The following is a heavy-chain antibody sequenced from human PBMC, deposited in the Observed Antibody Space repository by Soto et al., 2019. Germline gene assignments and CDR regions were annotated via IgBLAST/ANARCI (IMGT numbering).Heavy chain of an antibody. V-gene: IGHV3-30-3*01. CDR3: ARDYGSGWYGAADY. CDR1: GFTFSTAW. Sequence: GGSLRLSCAASGFTFSTAWMHCVRQAPGKGLEWVAVISYDGSNKYYADSVKGRFTISRDNSKNTLYLQMNSLRAEDTAVYYCARDYGSGWYGAADYWGQGTLVTVSS. J-gene: IGHJ4*02. CDR2: ISYDGSNK. D-gene: IGHD6-19*01.